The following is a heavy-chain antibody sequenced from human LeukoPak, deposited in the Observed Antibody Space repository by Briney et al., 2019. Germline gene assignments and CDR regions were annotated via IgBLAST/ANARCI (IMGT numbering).Heavy chain of an antibody. CDR2: ISSNGDST. V-gene: IGHV3-64*01. Sequence: PGGSLRLTCAASGFTFSSYAMHWVRQAPGKGLEYVSAISSNGDSTYYANSVKGRFTISRDNSKNTLYLQMGSLRAEDMAVYYCARDSYYYYYYGMDVWGQGTTVTVSS. CDR1: GFTFSSYA. CDR3: ARDSYYYYYYGMDV. J-gene: IGHJ6*02.